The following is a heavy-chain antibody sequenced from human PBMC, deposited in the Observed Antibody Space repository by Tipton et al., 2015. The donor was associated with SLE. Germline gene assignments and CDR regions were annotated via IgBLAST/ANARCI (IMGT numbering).Heavy chain of an antibody. CDR2: IYYSGST. CDR3: AGQSGVWFGEFDY. D-gene: IGHD3-10*01. Sequence: TLSLTCAVSGYSISSGYYWGWIRQPPGKGLEWIGSIYYSGSTYYNPSLKSRVTISVDTSKNQFSLRLSSVAAADTAVYYCAGQSGVWFGEFDYWGQGALVTVSS. J-gene: IGHJ4*02. CDR1: GYSISSGYY. V-gene: IGHV4-38-2*01.